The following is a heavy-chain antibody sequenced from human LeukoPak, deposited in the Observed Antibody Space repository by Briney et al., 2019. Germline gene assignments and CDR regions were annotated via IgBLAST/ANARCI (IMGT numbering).Heavy chain of an antibody. CDR1: GDSISSGGND. V-gene: IGHV4-31*03. CDR2: IYYSGST. CDR3: ARGPYSYRAFDI. Sequence: RPSETLSLTCTVSGDSISSGGNDWSWIRQHPGTGLEWSGYIYYSGSTYYNASLKSRVTISGDTSKQQFSLKLSSVTAADTAVYYCARGPYSYRAFDIWGQGTMVSVSS. D-gene: IGHD5-18*01. J-gene: IGHJ3*02.